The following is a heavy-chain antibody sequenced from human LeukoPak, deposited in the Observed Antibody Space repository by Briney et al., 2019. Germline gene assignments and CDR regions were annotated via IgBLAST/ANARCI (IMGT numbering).Heavy chain of an antibody. Sequence: SETLSLTCTVSGGSISSYYWSWIRQPPGKGLEWNGYIYYSGSTNYDPSLKSRVTISVDTSKNQFSLKLSSVTAADTAVYYCARDQRDGYSDYWGQGTLVTVSS. V-gene: IGHV4-59*01. CDR3: ARDQRDGYSDY. J-gene: IGHJ4*02. CDR2: IYYSGST. CDR1: GGSISSYY. D-gene: IGHD5-24*01.